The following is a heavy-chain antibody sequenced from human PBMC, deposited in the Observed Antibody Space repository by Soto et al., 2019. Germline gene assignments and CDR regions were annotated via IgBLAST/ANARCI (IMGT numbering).Heavy chain of an antibody. CDR2: IYYRGNA. CDR1: DGYIKSDKYY. V-gene: IGHV4-39*01. D-gene: IGHD3-9*01. CDR3: ARLEGLATTSYYFDF. Sequence: SSEMQPLTYTVSDGYIKSDKYYWSWISKTPGKGLEWIGSIYYRGNAYYNPSLQTRVTISLDKSKSQFSLKLNSVTAADSAVYFCARLEGLATTSYYFDFWGPGSLVTVSS. J-gene: IGHJ4*02.